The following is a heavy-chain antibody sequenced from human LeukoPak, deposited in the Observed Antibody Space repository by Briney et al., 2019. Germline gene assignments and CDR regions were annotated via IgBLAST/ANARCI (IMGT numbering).Heavy chain of an antibody. Sequence: SETLSLTCAVYGGSFRGYYWSWIRQPPGKGLEWIGEINHSGSTNYNPSLKSRVTISVDTSKNQFSLKLSSVTAADTAVYYCARGPVGDWGQGTLVTVSS. CDR1: GGSFRGYY. V-gene: IGHV4-34*01. CDR3: ARGPVGD. J-gene: IGHJ4*02. CDR2: INHSGST.